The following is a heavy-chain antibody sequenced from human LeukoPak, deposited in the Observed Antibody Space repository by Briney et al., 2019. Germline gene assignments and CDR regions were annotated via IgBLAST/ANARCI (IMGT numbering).Heavy chain of an antibody. V-gene: IGHV3-48*01. CDR3: ARMGDGDLNLDY. Sequence: GGSLRLSCAASGFTFSRFSMNWVRQAPGKGLEWVSYISSSSGTIYYADSVKGRFTISRDNSKNTLYLQMNSLRAEDTAVYYCARMGDGDLNLDYWGQGTLVTVSS. D-gene: IGHD4-17*01. J-gene: IGHJ4*02. CDR2: ISSSSGTI. CDR1: GFTFSRFS.